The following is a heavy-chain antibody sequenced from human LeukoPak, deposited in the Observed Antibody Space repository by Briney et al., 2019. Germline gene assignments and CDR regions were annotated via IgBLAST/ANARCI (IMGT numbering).Heavy chain of an antibody. CDR3: ASASAGLIEY. J-gene: IGHJ4*02. Sequence: GGSLRLSCAASGFSFSDHFMDWVRQVPAKGLEWVGRIRNKVNSYTTDFAASVKDRFTIPRDDSKNSLYLQLNSLNTEDTAMYYCASASAGLIEYWGQGTLVTVSS. CDR1: GFSFSDHF. CDR2: IRNKVNSYTT. V-gene: IGHV3-72*01.